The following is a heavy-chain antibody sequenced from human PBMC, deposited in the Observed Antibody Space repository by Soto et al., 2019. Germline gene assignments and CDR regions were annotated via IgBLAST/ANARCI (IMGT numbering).Heavy chain of an antibody. CDR2: ISAYNGNT. V-gene: IGHV1-18*01. Sequence: GASVKVSCKASGYTFTSYGISWVRQAPGQGLEWMGWISAYNGNTNYAQKLRGRVTMTTDTSTSTAYMELRSLRSDDTAVYYCARGWFFGVVIDAFDIWGQGTMVTVSS. CDR3: ARGWFFGVVIDAFDI. CDR1: GYTFTSYG. D-gene: IGHD3-3*01. J-gene: IGHJ3*02.